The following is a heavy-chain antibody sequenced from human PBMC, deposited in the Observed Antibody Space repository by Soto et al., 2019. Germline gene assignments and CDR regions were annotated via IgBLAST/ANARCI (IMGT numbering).Heavy chain of an antibody. CDR1: GFTFSSYG. Sequence: GGSLRLSCAASGFTFSSYGMHWVRQAPGKGLEWVAVISYDGSNKYYADSVKGRFTISRDNSKNTLYLQMNSLGAEDTAVYYCAKDGHYYDFWSGYYGDGMDVWGQGTTVTVSS. J-gene: IGHJ6*02. D-gene: IGHD3-3*01. V-gene: IGHV3-30*18. CDR3: AKDGHYYDFWSGYYGDGMDV. CDR2: ISYDGSNK.